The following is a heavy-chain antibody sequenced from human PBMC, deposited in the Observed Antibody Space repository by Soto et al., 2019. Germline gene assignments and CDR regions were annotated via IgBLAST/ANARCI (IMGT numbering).Heavy chain of an antibody. CDR2: ILVDGRT. Sequence: GGSLRLSCAASGFICSSYDMSWVRQAPGKGLEWVSTILVDGRTFYVDSVKGRFTISRDTSQNTVYLQMNSLTAGDTALYYCAKATATGGGAFDICGQGTMVTVS. CDR3: AKATATGGGAFDI. D-gene: IGHD1-1*01. V-gene: IGHV3-23*01. J-gene: IGHJ3*02. CDR1: GFICSSYD.